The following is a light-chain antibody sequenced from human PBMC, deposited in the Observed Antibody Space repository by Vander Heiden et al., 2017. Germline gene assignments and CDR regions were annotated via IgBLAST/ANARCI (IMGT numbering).Light chain of an antibody. Sequence: SSELTQDPAVSVALGQTVRITCQGDSLRSYYASWYQKKTGQAPVLVIYVKNRRPSGIPDRFSGSRSGNTASLTITGAQAEDEADYYCDSRDSSGDHVLFGGGTKLTVL. CDR3: DSRDSSGDHVL. J-gene: IGLJ2*01. CDR2: VKN. V-gene: IGLV3-19*01. CDR1: SLRSYY.